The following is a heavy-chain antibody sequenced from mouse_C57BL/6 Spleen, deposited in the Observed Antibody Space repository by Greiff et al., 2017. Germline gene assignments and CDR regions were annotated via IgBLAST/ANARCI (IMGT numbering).Heavy chain of an antibody. CDR1: GSTFTHYG. V-gene: IGHV1-63*01. CDR2: IYAGGGYT. D-gene: IGHD4-1*01. CDR3: ARGTFAGTTGGFAY. Sequence: VKLLQSGAGLVRPGTSLKLSCEASGSTFTHYGIAWAQQTPGHRLEWVATIYAGGGYTYYPDNVQGKATLTADKSSSTAYMQFSSLTSEDSAIYYCARGTFAGTTGGFAYWGQGTLVTVSA. J-gene: IGHJ3*01.